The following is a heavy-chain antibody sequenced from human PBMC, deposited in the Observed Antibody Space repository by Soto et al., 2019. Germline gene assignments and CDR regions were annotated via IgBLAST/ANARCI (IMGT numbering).Heavy chain of an antibody. CDR2: IKQDGSDK. CDR3: AGRWRAGLDS. V-gene: IGHV3-7*01. Sequence: QLVESGGGLVQPGGSLRLSCAASGFTVSSYWMTWVRQAPGKGLEWVANIKQDGSDKNYVDAVKGRFTISRDNAKNSLYLQMNSLRVEDTAVYYCAGRWRAGLDSWGQGTLVTVSS. J-gene: IGHJ4*02. CDR1: GFTVSSYW.